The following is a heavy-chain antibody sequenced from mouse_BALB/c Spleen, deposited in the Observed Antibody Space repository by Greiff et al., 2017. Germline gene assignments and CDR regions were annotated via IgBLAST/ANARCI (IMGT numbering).Heavy chain of an antibody. Sequence: VKLQQSGPGLVAPSQSLSITCTVSGFSLTSYGVHWVRQPPGKGLEWLGVIWAGGSTNYNSALMSRLSISKDNSKSQVFLKMNSLQTDDTAMYYCARDLAYYGSAMDYWGQGTSVTVSS. J-gene: IGHJ4*01. V-gene: IGHV2-9*02. CDR1: GFSLTSYG. D-gene: IGHD1-1*01. CDR2: IWAGGST. CDR3: ARDLAYYGSAMDY.